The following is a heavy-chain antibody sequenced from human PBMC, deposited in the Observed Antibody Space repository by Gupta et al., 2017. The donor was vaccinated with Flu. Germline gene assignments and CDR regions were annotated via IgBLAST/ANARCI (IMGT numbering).Heavy chain of an antibody. J-gene: IGHJ4*02. CDR3: ATVTSGC. CDR2: INPDGSST. V-gene: IGHV3-74*03. Sequence: QLVESGGGLVQPEGSLRLSCAASGFTFSSSYLQWVRQAPGKGLVWVSRINPDGSSTTYAESVKGRFTISRDNAKNTLYLQMNSLGDDDTAVYYCATVTSGCWGQGTLVTVSS. CDR1: GFTFSSSY. D-gene: IGHD4-17*01.